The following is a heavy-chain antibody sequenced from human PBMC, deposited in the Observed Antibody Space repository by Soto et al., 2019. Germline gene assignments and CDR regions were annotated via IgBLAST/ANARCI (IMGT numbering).Heavy chain of an antibody. Sequence: GASVKVSCKASGGTFSSYAISWVRQAPGQGLEWMGGIIPIFGTANYAQKFQGRVTITADKSTSTAYMELSSLRSEDTAVYYCARAPSTYCSGGSCYRFYYFDYWGQGTLVTVS. CDR2: IIPIFGTA. V-gene: IGHV1-69*06. D-gene: IGHD2-15*01. J-gene: IGHJ4*02. CDR3: ARAPSTYCSGGSCYRFYYFDY. CDR1: GGTFSSYA.